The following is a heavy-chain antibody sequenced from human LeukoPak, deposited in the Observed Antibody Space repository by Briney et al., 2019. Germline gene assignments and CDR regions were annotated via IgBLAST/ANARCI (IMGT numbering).Heavy chain of an antibody. J-gene: IGHJ3*02. CDR1: GYTFTSYY. V-gene: IGHV1-46*01. D-gene: IGHD3-22*01. Sequence: ASVKVSCKASGYTFTSYYMHWVRQAPGQGLEWMGIINPSGGSTSYAQKFQGRVTMTRDMSTSTVYMELSSLRSEDTAVYYCARAAYYYDSSGYYSYDAFDIWGQGTMVTVSS. CDR3: ARAAYYYDSSGYYSYDAFDI. CDR2: INPSGGST.